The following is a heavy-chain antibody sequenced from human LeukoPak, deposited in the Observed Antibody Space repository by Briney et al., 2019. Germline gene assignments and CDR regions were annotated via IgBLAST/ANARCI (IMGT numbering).Heavy chain of an antibody. Sequence: GASVKVSCKASGYTFTGYYMHWVRQAPGQGLEWMGWINPNSGGTNYAQKFQGKVTMTRDTSISTAYMELSRLRSDDTAVYYCARAKYSSSSGIDYWGQGTLVTVSS. V-gene: IGHV1-2*02. CDR1: GYTFTGYY. J-gene: IGHJ4*02. CDR2: INPNSGGT. D-gene: IGHD6-6*01. CDR3: ARAKYSSSSGIDY.